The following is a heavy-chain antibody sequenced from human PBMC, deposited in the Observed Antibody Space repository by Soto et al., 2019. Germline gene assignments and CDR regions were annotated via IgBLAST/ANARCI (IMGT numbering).Heavy chain of an antibody. Sequence: SETLSLTCTVSGGSISSSSYYWGWIRQPPGKGLEWIGSIYYSGSTYYNPSLKSRATISVDTSKNQCSLKLSSVTAADTAVYYCARLSVTRFDTWGQGTLVTVSS. D-gene: IGHD4-4*01. V-gene: IGHV4-39*01. CDR2: IYYSGST. J-gene: IGHJ5*02. CDR1: GGSISSSSYY. CDR3: ARLSVTRFDT.